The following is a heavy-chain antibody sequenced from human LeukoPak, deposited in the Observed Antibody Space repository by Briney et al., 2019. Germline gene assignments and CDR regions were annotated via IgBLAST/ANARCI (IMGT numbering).Heavy chain of an antibody. CDR2: ISSSSSTI. D-gene: IGHD5-24*01. J-gene: IGHJ3*02. CDR1: GFTFSSYS. Sequence: GGSLRLSCAASGFTFSSYSMNWVRQAPGKGLEWVSYISSSSSTIYYADSVKGRFTISRDNAKNSLYLQMNSLRAEDTAVYYCARDGYNYGDAFDIWGQGTMVTVSS. V-gene: IGHV3-48*04. CDR3: ARDGYNYGDAFDI.